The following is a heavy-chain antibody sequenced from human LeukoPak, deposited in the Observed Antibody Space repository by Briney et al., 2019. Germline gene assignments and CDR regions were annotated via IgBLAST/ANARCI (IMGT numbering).Heavy chain of an antibody. V-gene: IGHV1-69*13. CDR3: ARDLRFLEWLSQRHWFDP. J-gene: IGHJ5*02. CDR1: GGTFSSYA. Sequence: SVKVSCKASGGTFSSYAISWVRQAPGQGLEWMGGIIPIFGTANYAQKFQGRVTITADESTSTAYMELSSLRSEDTAVYYCARDLRFLEWLSQRHWFDPWGQGTLVTASS. CDR2: IIPIFGTA. D-gene: IGHD3-3*01.